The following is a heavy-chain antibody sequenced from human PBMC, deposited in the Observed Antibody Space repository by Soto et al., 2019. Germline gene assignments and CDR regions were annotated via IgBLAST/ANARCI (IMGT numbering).Heavy chain of an antibody. J-gene: IGHJ4*02. D-gene: IGHD3-9*01. Sequence: PSETLSLTCAVYGGSFSGYYWSWIRQPPGKGLEWIGEINQSGSTNYNPSLKSRVTISVDTSKNQFSLKLSSVTAADTAVYYCARGTNLRCFDWGQGTLVTVSS. CDR3: ARGTNLRCFD. CDR1: GGSFSGYY. V-gene: IGHV4-34*01. CDR2: INQSGST.